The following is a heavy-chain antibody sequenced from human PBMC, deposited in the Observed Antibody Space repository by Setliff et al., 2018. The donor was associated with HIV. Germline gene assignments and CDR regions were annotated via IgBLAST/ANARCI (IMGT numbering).Heavy chain of an antibody. D-gene: IGHD3-22*01. V-gene: IGHV3-30*01. CDR1: GFTFRSYA. CDR2: ISNDGSNE. CDR3: ARASYYYDSSGYYFGY. J-gene: IGHJ4*02. Sequence: GGSLRLSCAASGFTFRSYAMHWVRQAPGKGLEWVAVISNDGSNEYYADSVKGRFTISRDNSKNTLWLQMNSLRAEDTAVYYCARASYYYDSSGYYFGYWGQGTQVTVSS.